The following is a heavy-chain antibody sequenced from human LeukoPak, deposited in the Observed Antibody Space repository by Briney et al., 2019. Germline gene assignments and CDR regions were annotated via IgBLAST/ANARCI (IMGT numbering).Heavy chain of an antibody. J-gene: IGHJ6*01. CDR2: IIHGGIT. Sequence: SETRSFTGAVYDGSFSGNHWSWIRKPPGKGLEWMGAIIHGGITNYNRSLKSRVTISVEASKDHFALKLSSVTAAETAVYYCAGDDCCSSGCPGVYVYWYYCMYVWEQGLTVAVSS. CDR3: AGDDCCSSGCPGVYVYWYYCMYV. CDR1: DGSFSGNH. V-gene: IGHV4-34*12. D-gene: IGHD2-2*01.